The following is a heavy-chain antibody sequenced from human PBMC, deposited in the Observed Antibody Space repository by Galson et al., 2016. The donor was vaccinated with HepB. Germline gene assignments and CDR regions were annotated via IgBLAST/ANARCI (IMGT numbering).Heavy chain of an antibody. D-gene: IGHD1-26*01. CDR1: GFSVSGYT. V-gene: IGHV3-21*01. CDR2: ISSSGSFT. CDR3: ARDPSQWERPPYYYGLDV. J-gene: IGHJ6*02. Sequence: SLRLSCAASGFSVSGYTMNWVRQAPGKGLEWVSSISSSGSFTYYADSVKGRFAISRDNAKNSMYLRMNSLRAEDTAIYFCARDPSQWERPPYYYGLDVWGQGTTVTVSS.